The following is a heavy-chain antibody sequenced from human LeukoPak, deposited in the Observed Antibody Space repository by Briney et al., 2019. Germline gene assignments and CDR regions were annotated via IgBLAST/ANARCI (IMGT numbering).Heavy chain of an antibody. CDR3: ARGPPVVVPAATDNWFDP. J-gene: IGHJ5*02. Sequence: GASVKVSCKASGGTFSSYAISWVRQAPGQGLEWMGGIIPIFGTANYAQKFQGRVTITTDESTSTAYMELSSLRSEDTAVYYCARGPPVVVPAATDNWFDPSGQGTLVTVSS. V-gene: IGHV1-69*05. CDR1: GGTFSSYA. CDR2: IIPIFGTA. D-gene: IGHD2-2*01.